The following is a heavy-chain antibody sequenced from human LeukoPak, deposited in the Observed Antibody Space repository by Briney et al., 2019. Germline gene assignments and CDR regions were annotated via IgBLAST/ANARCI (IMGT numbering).Heavy chain of an antibody. CDR2: ISAYKAKT. J-gene: IGHJ4*02. CDR1: GYTFTSYG. V-gene: IGHV1-18*01. D-gene: IGHD3-22*01. CDR3: ARDLRLSSSYYYDSSGYSYYFDY. Sequence: ASVKVSCKASGYTFTSYGISWVRQAPGQGLEWMGWISAYKAKTNYAQKLQGRVTMTTDTSTSTAYVELRSLRSDDTAVYYCARDLRLSSSYYYDSSGYSYYFDYWGQGTLVTVSS.